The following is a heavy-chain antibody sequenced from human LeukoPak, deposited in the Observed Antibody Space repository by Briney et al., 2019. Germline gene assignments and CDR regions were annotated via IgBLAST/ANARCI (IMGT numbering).Heavy chain of an antibody. CDR1: GGSISSYY. Sequence: SETLSLTCTVSGGSISSYYWSWIRQPPGKGLEWIGYIYYSGSTNYNPSLKSRVTISVDTSKNQLSLKLSSVTAADTAVYYCARDPYYYGSGSYNFHYGMDVWGQGTTVTVSS. CDR3: ARDPYYYGSGSYNFHYGMDV. D-gene: IGHD3-10*01. V-gene: IGHV4-59*01. J-gene: IGHJ6*02. CDR2: IYYSGST.